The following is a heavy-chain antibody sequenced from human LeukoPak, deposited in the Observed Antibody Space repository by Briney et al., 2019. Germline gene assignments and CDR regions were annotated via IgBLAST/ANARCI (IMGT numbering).Heavy chain of an antibody. D-gene: IGHD1-26*01. CDR1: GFTFSSYS. CDR2: ISYDGSDK. J-gene: IGHJ2*01. CDR3: AKDRTVGASYWYFDL. Sequence: GRSLRLSCAASGFTFSSYSMHWVRQAPGKGLEWVAVISYDGSDKYNADSVKGRFTISRDSSKNTLFLHMNTLRAEDTAIYYCAKDRTVGASYWYFDLWGRGTLVTVSS. V-gene: IGHV3-30-3*01.